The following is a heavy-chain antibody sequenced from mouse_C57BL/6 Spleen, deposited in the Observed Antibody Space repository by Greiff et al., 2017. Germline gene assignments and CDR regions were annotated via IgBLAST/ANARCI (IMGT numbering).Heavy chain of an antibody. V-gene: IGHV1-64*01. CDR2: IHPNSGST. CDR3: ARSGITTVVAPDY. Sequence: VQLQQSGAELVKPGASVKLSCKASGYTFTSYWMHWVKQRPGQGLEWIGMIHPNSGSTNYNEKFKSKATLTVDKSSSTAYMQLSSLTSEDSAVYYCARSGITTVVAPDYWGQGTLVTVSA. D-gene: IGHD1-1*01. CDR1: GYTFTSYW. J-gene: IGHJ3*01.